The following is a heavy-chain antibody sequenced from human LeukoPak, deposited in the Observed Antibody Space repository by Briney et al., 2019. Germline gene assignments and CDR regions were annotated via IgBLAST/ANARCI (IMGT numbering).Heavy chain of an antibody. CDR1: GYTFTSYG. D-gene: IGHD3-22*01. Sequence: ASVKVSCKASGYTFTSYGISWVRQAPGQGLEWMGWISAYNGNTNYAQKLQGRVTMTTDTSTSTAYMELRSLRSDDTAVYYCARYYYDSSGHTTYYYYYYYMDVWGKGTTVTVSS. CDR3: ARYYYDSSGHTTYYYYYYYMDV. V-gene: IGHV1-18*01. CDR2: ISAYNGNT. J-gene: IGHJ6*03.